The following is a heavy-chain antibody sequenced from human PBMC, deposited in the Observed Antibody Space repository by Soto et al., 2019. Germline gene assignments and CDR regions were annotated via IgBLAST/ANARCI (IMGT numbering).Heavy chain of an antibody. CDR2: IIPIFGTA. Sequence: QVQLVQSGAEVKKPGSSVKVSCKASGGTFSSYAISWVRQAPGQGLEWMGGIIPIFGTANYAQKFQGRVTSTADESTSTAYMELSSLRSEDTAVYYCATTIVLVPAAINYYYGMDVWAQGTTVTVSS. J-gene: IGHJ6*02. D-gene: IGHD2-2*01. CDR3: ATTIVLVPAAINYYYGMDV. CDR1: GGTFSSYA. V-gene: IGHV1-69*12.